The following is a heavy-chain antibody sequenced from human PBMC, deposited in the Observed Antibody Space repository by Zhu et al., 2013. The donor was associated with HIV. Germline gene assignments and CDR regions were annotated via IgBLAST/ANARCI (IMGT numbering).Heavy chain of an antibody. Sequence: VQLVESGGGVVQPGRSLRLSCAASGFTFSSYGIHWVRQAPGKGLEWVAVISYDGSNKYYADSVKGRFTISRDNSKSTLYLQMNSLRDEDTAVYYCAKDPIAVAVGYGMDVWGQGTTVTVSS. CDR2: ISYDGSNK. V-gene: IGHV3-30*18. J-gene: IGHJ6*02. D-gene: IGHD6-19*01. CDR1: GFTFSSYG. CDR3: AKDPIAVAVGYGMDV.